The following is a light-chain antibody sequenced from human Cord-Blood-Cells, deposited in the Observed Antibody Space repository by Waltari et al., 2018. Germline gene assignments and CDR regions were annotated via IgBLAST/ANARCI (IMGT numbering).Light chain of an antibody. Sequence: QSALTQPASVSGSPGQPITTSCTGTSSDVGGYNLASWYQQHPGKAPKLLIYEGSKRPSGVSKRFSGSKSGNTASLTISGLQAEDEADYYCSSYAGSSTFVVFGGGTKLTVL. CDR1: SSDVGGYNL. V-gene: IGLV2-23*01. J-gene: IGLJ2*01. CDR3: SSYAGSSTFVV. CDR2: EGS.